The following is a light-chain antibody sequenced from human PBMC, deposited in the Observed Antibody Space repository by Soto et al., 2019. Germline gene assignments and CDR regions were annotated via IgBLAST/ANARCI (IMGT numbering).Light chain of an antibody. V-gene: IGKV3-20*01. CDR1: QSVSSNY. CDR3: QQYGSSPPLT. Sequence: EIVLTQSPGTLSLSPGERATLSCRASQSVSSNYLAWYQQKPGQAPRLLIYGASSRATGIPDRFSGSGSGTDFTLTIRRLEPEDFVVYYCQQYGSSPPLTFGGGTTVDIK. J-gene: IGKJ4*01. CDR2: GAS.